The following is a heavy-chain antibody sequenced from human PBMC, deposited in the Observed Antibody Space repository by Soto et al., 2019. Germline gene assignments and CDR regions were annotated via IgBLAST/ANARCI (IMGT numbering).Heavy chain of an antibody. CDR1: GDSISSGGFY. D-gene: IGHD3-3*01. Sequence: QVQLQESGPGLVRPSQTLFLTCSVSGDSISSGGFYWTWVRRHPGKGLEWIGYISFNGSTFYNPFVRSRLTISFDMSKNQISLRLTSLTAADTAVYFCARSPGFPNAHYDFRSGLHGMDVWGRGTTVTVSS. V-gene: IGHV4-31*03. CDR3: ARSPGFPNAHYDFRSGLHGMDV. CDR2: ISFNGST. J-gene: IGHJ6*02.